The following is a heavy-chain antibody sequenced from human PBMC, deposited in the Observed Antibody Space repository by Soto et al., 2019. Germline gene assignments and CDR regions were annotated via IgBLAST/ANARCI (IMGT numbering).Heavy chain of an antibody. CDR1: GGSFSGYY. V-gene: IGHV4-34*01. Sequence: SETLSLTCAVYGGSFSGYYWSWIRQPPGKGLEWIXEXXHXXXXXXXXXXXXXXXXXXDTXKNQFSLKLSSVTAADTAVYYCARMSRIVGSYSPRPGKLRFNWFDPWGQGTLVTVSS. CDR3: ARMSRIVGSYSPRPGKLRFNWFDP. D-gene: IGHD1-26*01. CDR2: XXHXXXX. J-gene: IGHJ5*02.